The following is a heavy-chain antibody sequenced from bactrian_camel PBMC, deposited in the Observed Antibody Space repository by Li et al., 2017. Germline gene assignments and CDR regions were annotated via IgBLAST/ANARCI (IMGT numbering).Heavy chain of an antibody. J-gene: IGHJ4*01. D-gene: IGHD2*01. CDR3: AVRTYCSGGYCYTTERLGYNY. Sequence: VQLVESGGGLVQPGGSLRLSCAASGFSFSAYHMSWVRQAPGKGREAIAIMHSPGSETYADSVTGRATISKDHAKNTVDLQMNSLKSEDTAVFYCAVRTYCSGGYCYTTERLGYNYWGQGTQVTVS. CDR1: GFSFSAYH. V-gene: IGHV3S40*01. CDR2: MHSPGSET.